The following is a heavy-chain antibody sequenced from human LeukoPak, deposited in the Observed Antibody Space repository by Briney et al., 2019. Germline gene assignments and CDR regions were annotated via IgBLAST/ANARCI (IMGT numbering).Heavy chain of an antibody. Sequence: GGSLRLSCAASGFTFNNYALAWVRQTPEKGLECVSAISGDGVSPYYVDSVRGRFTISRDNSKNTLYLQMHSLRVEDTAVYYCARQYSSSFRRFDYWGQGTLVTVSS. CDR2: ISGDGVSP. V-gene: IGHV3-23*01. CDR1: GFTFNNYA. CDR3: ARQYSSSFRRFDY. J-gene: IGHJ4*02. D-gene: IGHD6-6*01.